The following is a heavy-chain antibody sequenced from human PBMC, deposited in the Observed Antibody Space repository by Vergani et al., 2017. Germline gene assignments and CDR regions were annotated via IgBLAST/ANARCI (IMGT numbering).Heavy chain of an antibody. CDR1: GGTFKSNT. CDR3: ARVSRILQYYYYMDV. Sequence: QVQLVQSGAEVKKPGSSVKVSCKTSGGTFKSNTFSWVRQAPGQGLEWMGGIIPIFGTADYAQDFQGRVTITADESTSTAYMELSSLRSEDTAVYYCARVSRILQYYYYMDVWGKGTTVTVSS. V-gene: IGHV1-69*01. D-gene: IGHD2-15*01. CDR2: IIPIFGTA. J-gene: IGHJ6*03.